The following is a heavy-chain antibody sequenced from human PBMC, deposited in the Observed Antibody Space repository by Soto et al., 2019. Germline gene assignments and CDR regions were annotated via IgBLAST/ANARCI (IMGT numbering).Heavy chain of an antibody. D-gene: IGHD6-19*01. CDR2: MNPNSGNT. CDR3: ASIIISSGWYYFDY. V-gene: IGHV1-8*01. J-gene: IGHJ4*02. Sequence: VSCKASGYTFTSYDINWVRQATGQGLEWMGWMNPNSGNTGYAQKFQGRVTMTRNTSISTAYMELSSLRSEDTAVYYCASIIISSGWYYFDYWGQGTLVTVSS. CDR1: GYTFTSYD.